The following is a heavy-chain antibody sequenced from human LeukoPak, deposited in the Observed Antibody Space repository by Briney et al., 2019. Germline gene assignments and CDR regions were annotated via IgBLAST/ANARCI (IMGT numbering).Heavy chain of an antibody. CDR2: ISASGSTE. D-gene: IGHD2-8*01. V-gene: IGHV3-48*03. Sequence: PGGSLRLSCAASGFTFSVYEMNWVRQAQGKGPEWVSYISASGSTEKYADSVNGRFTISRDNAKSSLYLQMNSLRVEDTAVYYCARGRGNDIWGQGTLVAVSS. CDR3: ARGRGNDI. CDR1: GFTFSVYE. J-gene: IGHJ4*02.